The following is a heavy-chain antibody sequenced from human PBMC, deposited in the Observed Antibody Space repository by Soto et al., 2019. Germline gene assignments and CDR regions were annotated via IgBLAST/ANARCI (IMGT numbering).Heavy chain of an antibody. CDR1: GYTFTSYG. D-gene: IGHD2-2*01. V-gene: IGHV1-18*01. J-gene: IGHJ6*02. CDR2: ISAYNGNT. Sequence: ASVKVSCKASGYTFTSYGISWVRQAPGQGLEWMGWISAYNGNTNYAQKLQGRVTMTTDTSTSTAYMELRSLRFDDTAVYYCARVRGDIVVVPAATPYYYYGMDVWGQGTTVTVSS. CDR3: ARVRGDIVVVPAATPYYYYGMDV.